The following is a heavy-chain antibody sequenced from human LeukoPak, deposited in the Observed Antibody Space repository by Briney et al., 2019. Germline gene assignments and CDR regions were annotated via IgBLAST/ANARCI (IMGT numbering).Heavy chain of an antibody. D-gene: IGHD3-22*01. CDR1: GGSISSSTYC. Sequence: SETLSLTCTVSGGSISSSTYCWGWIRQQPGKGLEWIGSISYSGTTYYNPSLQSRVTISVDTSKNRFSLKLSSVTAADTAVYYCARHYDSSSYSPLIYWGQGTLVTVSS. J-gene: IGHJ4*02. CDR2: ISYSGTT. V-gene: IGHV4-39*07. CDR3: ARHYDSSSYSPLIY.